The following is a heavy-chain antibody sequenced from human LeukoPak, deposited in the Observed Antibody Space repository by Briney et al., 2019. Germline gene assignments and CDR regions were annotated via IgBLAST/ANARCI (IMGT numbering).Heavy chain of an antibody. V-gene: IGHV4-59*01. CDR3: ARYYYDSSGHYPPHWYFDL. CDR2: IYYSGST. J-gene: IGHJ2*01. CDR1: GGSISSYY. D-gene: IGHD3-22*01. Sequence: SETLSLTCTVSGGSISSYYWSWIRQPPGKGLEWIGYIYYSGSTNYNPSLKSRVTISVDTSKNQFSLKLSSVTAADTAVYYCARYYYDSSGHYPPHWYFDLWGRGTLVTVSS.